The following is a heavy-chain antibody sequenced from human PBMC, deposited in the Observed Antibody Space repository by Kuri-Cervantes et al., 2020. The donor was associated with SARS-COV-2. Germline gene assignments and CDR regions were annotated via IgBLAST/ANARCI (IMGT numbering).Heavy chain of an antibody. V-gene: IGHV3-74*01. Sequence: GESLKISCAASGFTFRIYWMYWVRQVPGRGLEWVARIHKDGSDTIYADSVRGRFTISRDNSKNTLYLQMNSLRAEDTAVYYCAKDRSSSWLWYFDLWGRGTLVTVSS. D-gene: IGHD6-13*01. CDR2: IHKDGSDT. CDR3: AKDRSSSWLWYFDL. J-gene: IGHJ2*01. CDR1: GFTFRIYW.